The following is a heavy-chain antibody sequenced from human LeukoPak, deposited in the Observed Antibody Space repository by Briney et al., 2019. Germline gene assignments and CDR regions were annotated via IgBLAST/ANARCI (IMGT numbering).Heavy chain of an antibody. D-gene: IGHD3-22*01. CDR2: ISGSGDNT. V-gene: IGHV3-23*01. J-gene: IGHJ4*02. CDR1: GFSFSSYA. Sequence: AGGSLRLSCAASGFSFSSYAMTWVRQAPGKGLECVSLISGSGDNTYYAGSVRGRFTISRDNPKNMLYLQMNSLRADDTAVYYCGKDRGTSGYSDVEYWGQGTLVTVSS. CDR3: GKDRGTSGYSDVEY.